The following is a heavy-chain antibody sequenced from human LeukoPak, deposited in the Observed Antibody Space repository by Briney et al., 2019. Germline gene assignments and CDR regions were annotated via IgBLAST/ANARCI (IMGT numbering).Heavy chain of an antibody. Sequence: GGSLRLSCAASGFTFSSYWMSWVRQAPGMGLEWVANIKQDGSEKYYVDSVKGRFTISRDNAKNSLYLQMNSLRAEDTAVYYCARVGNYDSSGYYDYWGQGTLVTVSS. J-gene: IGHJ4*02. CDR1: GFTFSSYW. CDR2: IKQDGSEK. CDR3: ARVGNYDSSGYYDY. V-gene: IGHV3-7*01. D-gene: IGHD3-22*01.